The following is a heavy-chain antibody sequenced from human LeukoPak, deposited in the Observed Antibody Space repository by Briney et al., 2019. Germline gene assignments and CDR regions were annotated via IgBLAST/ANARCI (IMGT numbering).Heavy chain of an antibody. J-gene: IGHJ5*02. CDR3: ARLITTVDGNWFDP. CDR2: VNYSGTT. Sequence: SETLSLTCAVYGGSISGFYYTWIRQPPGKGLEWIGSVNYSGTTYYSASLKSRVAISMDTSKNQFSLRLTSVTAADTAVYYCARLITTVDGNWFDPWGQGTLVTVSS. CDR1: GGSISGFY. V-gene: IGHV4-34*01. D-gene: IGHD2/OR15-2a*01.